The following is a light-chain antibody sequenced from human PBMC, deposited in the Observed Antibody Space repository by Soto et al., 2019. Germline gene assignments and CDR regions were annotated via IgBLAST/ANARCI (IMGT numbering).Light chain of an antibody. Sequence: PIPQSPSTLSSSLGDRVTLTCLASQSISSWLAWYQQKPGKAPKLLIYAASSLQSGVPSRFSGSGSGTDFTLTISSLQPEDFATYYCQQSYSTPQTFGQGTKVDIK. J-gene: IGKJ1*01. CDR1: QSISSW. CDR3: QQSYSTPQT. CDR2: AAS. V-gene: IGKV1-39*01.